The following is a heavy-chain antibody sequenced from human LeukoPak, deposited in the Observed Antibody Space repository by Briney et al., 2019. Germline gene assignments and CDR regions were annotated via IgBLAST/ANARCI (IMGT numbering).Heavy chain of an antibody. D-gene: IGHD6-13*01. V-gene: IGHV4-61*01. CDR1: GYSISSGYY. CDR2: IYYSGST. J-gene: IGHJ4*02. CDR3: ARDRSSSWYNAPTFDY. Sequence: PSETLSLTCTVSGYSISSGYYWGWIRQPPGKGLEWIGYIYYSGSTNYDPSLKSRVTISVDTSKNQFSLKLSSVTAADTAVYYCARDRSSSWYNAPTFDYWGQGTLVTVSS.